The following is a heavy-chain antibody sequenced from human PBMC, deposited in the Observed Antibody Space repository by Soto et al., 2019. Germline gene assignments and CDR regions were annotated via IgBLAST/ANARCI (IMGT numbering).Heavy chain of an antibody. Sequence: QVQLVQSGAEVKNPGASVKVSCKASGYTFTSFYIHWVRQAPGQGLEWMSIINPNGGSTNYAQNLQGRVTLTRATSTNTVYMELSSLRSADTAVYYCARGLTSVDYWGQGALFTVSS. CDR3: ARGLTSVDY. CDR1: GYTFTSFY. V-gene: IGHV1-46*01. J-gene: IGHJ4*02. CDR2: INPNGGST. D-gene: IGHD5-12*01.